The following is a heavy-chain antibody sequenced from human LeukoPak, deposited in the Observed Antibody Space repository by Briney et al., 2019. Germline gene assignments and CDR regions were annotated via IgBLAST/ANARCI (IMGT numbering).Heavy chain of an antibody. CDR1: GGTFSSYA. CDR3: ATDWADDFWSGYYPKNWFDP. J-gene: IGHJ5*02. V-gene: IGHV1-69*05. D-gene: IGHD3-3*01. CDR2: IIPIFGTA. Sequence: SVKVSCKASGGTFSSYAISWVRQGPGQGLEWMGRIIPIFGTANYAQKLQGRVTMTTDTSTSTAYMELRSLRSDDTAVYYCATDWADDFWSGYYPKNWFDPWGQGTLVTVSS.